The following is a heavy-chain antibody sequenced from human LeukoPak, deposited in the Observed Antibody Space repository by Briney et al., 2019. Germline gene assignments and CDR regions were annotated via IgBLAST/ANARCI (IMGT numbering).Heavy chain of an antibody. CDR1: GYSISSGYY. V-gene: IGHV4-38-2*02. J-gene: IGHJ6*02. Sequence: SETLSLTCTVSGYSISSGYYWGWIRQPPGKGLEWIGSIYHSGSTYYNPSLKSRVTISVDTSKNQFSLKLSSVTAADTAVYYCARERAVAGQYYYYGMDVWGQGTTVTVSS. CDR2: IYHSGST. D-gene: IGHD6-19*01. CDR3: ARERAVAGQYYYYGMDV.